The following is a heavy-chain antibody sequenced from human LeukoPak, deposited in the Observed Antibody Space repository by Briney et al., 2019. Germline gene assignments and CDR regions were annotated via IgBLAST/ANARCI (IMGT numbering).Heavy chain of an antibody. J-gene: IGHJ4*02. Sequence: SQTLSLTCTVSGGSISSGNYYWSWIRQHPGKGLEWIGYIYYSGNTYYNPSLKSRVTISVDTSKNQFSLKLSSVTAADTAVYYCARPGSREPGVLSYFDYWGQGTLVTVSS. CDR3: ARPGSREPGVLSYFDY. D-gene: IGHD1-26*01. V-gene: IGHV4-30-4*08. CDR1: GGSISSGNYY. CDR2: IYYSGNT.